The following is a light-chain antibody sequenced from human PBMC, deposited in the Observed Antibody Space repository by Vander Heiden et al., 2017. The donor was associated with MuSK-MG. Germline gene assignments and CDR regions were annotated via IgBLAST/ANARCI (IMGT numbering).Light chain of an antibody. V-gene: IGKV1-39*01. CDR3: HQSDGSPRT. J-gene: IGKJ1*01. CDR1: RNINNY. Sequence: DIQMTQSPASLPASLGDRVTITCRASRNINNYLNWYQQRPGKAPQLLIYGASSLQSGVPSTLHGSGSGTVFTLTITKLQPGDLTTYYCHQSDGSPRTFGQGSKV. CDR2: GAS.